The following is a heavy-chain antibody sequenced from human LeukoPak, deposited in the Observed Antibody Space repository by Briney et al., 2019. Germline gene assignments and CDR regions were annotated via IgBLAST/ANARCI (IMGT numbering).Heavy chain of an antibody. CDR2: ISSSSSYI. CDR1: GFTFSSYS. J-gene: IGHJ6*04. CDR3: ARGGRGGYCSGGSCYSGHGMDV. D-gene: IGHD2-15*01. Sequence: GGSLRLSCAASGFTFSSYSMNWVRQAPGKGLEWVSSISSSSSYIYYADSVKGRFTISRDNAKNSLYLQMNSLRAEDTVVYYCARGGRGGYCSGGSCYSGHGMDVWGKGTTVTVSS. V-gene: IGHV3-21*01.